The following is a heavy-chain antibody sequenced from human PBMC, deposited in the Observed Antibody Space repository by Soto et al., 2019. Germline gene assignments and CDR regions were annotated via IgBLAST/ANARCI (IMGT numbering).Heavy chain of an antibody. J-gene: IGHJ4*02. CDR3: ARGIGQQLPPLD. V-gene: IGHV4-59*01. CDR2: IYYSGNT. Sequence: QVQLQESGPGLVKPSETLSLTCTVSGVSISSYYWSWIRQPPGKGLEWIGYIYYSGNTNYNPSLKSRVTISIDASKHHFSLELSSVTAADSAVYFCARGIGQQLPPLDWGQGTLVTVSS. D-gene: IGHD6-13*01. CDR1: GVSISSYY.